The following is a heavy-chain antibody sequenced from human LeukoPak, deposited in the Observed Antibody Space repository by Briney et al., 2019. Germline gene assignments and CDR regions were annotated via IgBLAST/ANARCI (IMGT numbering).Heavy chain of an antibody. D-gene: IGHD2-15*01. CDR3: ARDRWEYCSGGSCSNYYYYYGMDV. CDR2: ISAYNGNT. V-gene: IGHV1-18*01. J-gene: IGHJ6*02. CDR1: GYTFTSYG. Sequence: ASVKVSCKASGYTFTSYGISWVRQAPGQGLEWMGWISAYNGNTNYAQKLQGRVTMTTDTSTSTAYMELRSLRSDDTAVYYCARDRWEYCSGGSCSNYYYYYGMDVWGLGTTVTVSS.